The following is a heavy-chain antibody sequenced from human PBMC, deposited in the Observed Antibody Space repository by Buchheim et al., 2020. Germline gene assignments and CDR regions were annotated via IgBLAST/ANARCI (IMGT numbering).Heavy chain of an antibody. J-gene: IGHJ4*02. CDR2: IYYSGST. V-gene: IGHV4-31*03. CDR1: GGSINNGGYY. Sequence: QVQLQESGPGLVKPSQTLSLTCTVSGGSINNGGYYWNWIRQHPGKGLEWLGYIYYSGSTYYNPSLKSRVTISVDTSKNQFSLKLSSVTAADTAVYYCARRLRSRWFDFWGQGTL. CDR3: ARRLRSRWFDF. D-gene: IGHD4-17*01.